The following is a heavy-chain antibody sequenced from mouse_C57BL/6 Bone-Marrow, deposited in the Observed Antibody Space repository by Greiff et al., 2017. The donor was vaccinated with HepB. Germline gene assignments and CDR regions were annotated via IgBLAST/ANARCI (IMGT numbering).Heavy chain of an antibody. CDR3: ARKRGTRFAY. V-gene: IGHV2-2*01. CDR1: GFSLTSYG. J-gene: IGHJ3*01. CDR2: IWSGGST. Sequence: QVQLKESGPGLVQPSQSLSITCTVSGFSLTSYGVHWVRPSPGKGLEWLGVIWSGGSTDYNAAFISRLSISKDNSKSQVFFKMNSLQADDTAIYYCARKRGTRFAYWGQGTLVTVSA. D-gene: IGHD3-3*01.